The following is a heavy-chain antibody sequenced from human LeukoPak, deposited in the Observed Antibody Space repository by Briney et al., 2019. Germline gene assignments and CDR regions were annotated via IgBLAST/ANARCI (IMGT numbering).Heavy chain of an antibody. CDR1: GGSMSSYY. CDR2: IYYSGST. J-gene: IGHJ4*02. CDR3: ARHRVGCRDIDY. D-gene: IGHD1-26*01. Sequence: SETLSLTCTVSGGSMSSYYWTWIRQPPGKGLEWIGYIYYSGSTNYNPSLKSRVTISVDTSKNQFSLKLSSVTAADTALYYCARHRVGCRDIDYWGQGTLVTVSS. V-gene: IGHV4-59*08.